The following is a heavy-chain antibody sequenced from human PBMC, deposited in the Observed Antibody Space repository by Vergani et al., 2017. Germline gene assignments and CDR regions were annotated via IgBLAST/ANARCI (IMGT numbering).Heavy chain of an antibody. CDR2: IYYSGST. D-gene: IGHD5-18*01. CDR1: GGSISSGSYY. V-gene: IGHV4-61*02. Sequence: QVQLQESGPGLVKPSQTLSLTCTVSGGSISSGSYYWSWIRQPAGKGLEWIGRIYYSGSTYYNPSLKSRVTISVDTSKNQFSLKLSSVTAADTAVYYCASNVYAAMAVDYWGQGTLVTVSS. J-gene: IGHJ4*02. CDR3: ASNVYAAMAVDY.